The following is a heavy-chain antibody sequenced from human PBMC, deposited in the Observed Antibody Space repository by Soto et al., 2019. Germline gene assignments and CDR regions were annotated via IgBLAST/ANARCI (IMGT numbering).Heavy chain of an antibody. J-gene: IGHJ4*02. CDR3: ARQLTIFGVVFDY. Sequence: QVQLQESGPGLVKPSETLSLTCTVSGGSISSYYWSWIRQPPGKGLEWIGYIYYSGSTNYNPSLKSRVTISVDTSKNQFSLKLSSVTAADTAVYYCARQLTIFGVVFDYWGQGTLVTVSS. V-gene: IGHV4-59*01. D-gene: IGHD3-3*01. CDR2: IYYSGST. CDR1: GGSISSYY.